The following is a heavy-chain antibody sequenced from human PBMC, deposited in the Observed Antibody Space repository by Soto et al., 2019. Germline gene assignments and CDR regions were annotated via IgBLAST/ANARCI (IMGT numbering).Heavy chain of an antibody. CDR3: AKVRDDYGDLALDYSYGMDG. Sequence: PGGSLRLSCAASGFTLRTYAMTWVRQAPGKGLEWVSTISGSGANTYYADSVKGRFTISRDNSKNTLYLHLNSLRAEDTAVYYCAKVRDDYGDLALDYSYGMDGWGQGTTVTVSS. D-gene: IGHD4-17*01. CDR2: ISGSGANT. V-gene: IGHV3-23*01. CDR1: GFTLRTYA. J-gene: IGHJ6*02.